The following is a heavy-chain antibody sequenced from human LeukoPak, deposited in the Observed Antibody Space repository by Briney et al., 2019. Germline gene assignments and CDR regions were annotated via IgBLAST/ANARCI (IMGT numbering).Heavy chain of an antibody. J-gene: IGHJ4*02. CDR3: ARAGYGDSDFDY. CDR2: IYHSGNT. D-gene: IGHD4-17*01. CDR1: GYSISTSYY. Sequence: SETLSLTCTVSGYSISTSYYWGWIRQPPGKGLEWIGSIYHSGNTYYNPSLRSRVTISVDTSKNQFSLKLNSVTAADTAVYYCARAGYGDSDFDYWGQGTLVTVSS. V-gene: IGHV4-38-2*02.